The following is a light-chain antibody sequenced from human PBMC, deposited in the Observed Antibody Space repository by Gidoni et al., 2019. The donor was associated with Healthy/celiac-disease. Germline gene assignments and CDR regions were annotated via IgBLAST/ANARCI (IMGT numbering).Light chain of an antibody. CDR3: QSADSRGTYVV. V-gene: IGLV3-25*02. CDR1: ALPKQY. Sequence: SYELTQPPSVSVSPGQTARITCSGDALPKQYAYWYQQKPGKAPVLVIYKDSARPSGIPERFSGSSSGTTDTLTISGVQAEDEADYYCQSADSRGTYVVCGGGTKLTV. J-gene: IGLJ2*01. CDR2: KDS.